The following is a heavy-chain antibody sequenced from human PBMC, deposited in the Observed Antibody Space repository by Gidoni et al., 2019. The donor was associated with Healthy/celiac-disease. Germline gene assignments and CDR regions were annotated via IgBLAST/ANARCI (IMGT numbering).Heavy chain of an antibody. V-gene: IGHV1-18*01. CDR1: GYTFASYG. Sequence: QAQLVQSVAEVKKHGASVKVSCKDSGYTFASYGISWGRQGPGQGLEWMGWSSAYNGNTNSAQKLQGRVTMTTDTSTSTAYMALSSLISDDTAVYYCARDHKVVAGTNGYDYWGQVTLGTVSS. D-gene: IGHD6-19*01. J-gene: IGHJ4*02. CDR2: SSAYNGNT. CDR3: ARDHKVVAGTNGYDY.